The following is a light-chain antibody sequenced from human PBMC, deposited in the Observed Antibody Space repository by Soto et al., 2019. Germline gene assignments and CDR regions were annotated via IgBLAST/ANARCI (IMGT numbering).Light chain of an antibody. CDR2: GAS. J-gene: IGKJ4*01. CDR3: QQYGSSPLT. CDR1: QSVSSN. Sequence: EIVMTQSPATLSVSPGERATLSCRASQSVSSNLAWYQQKPGQAPRLLIYGASTRATGIPDRFSGSGSGTDFTLTISSLEPEDFAFYYCQQYGSSPLTFGGGTKVDIK. V-gene: IGKV3-15*01.